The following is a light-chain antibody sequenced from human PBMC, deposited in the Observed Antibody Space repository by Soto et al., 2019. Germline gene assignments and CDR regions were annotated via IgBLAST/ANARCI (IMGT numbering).Light chain of an antibody. Sequence: EIVMTQSPATLSVSPGERATLSCRASQSVSSDLAWYQQKPGKAPRLLIYGASTRATGLPARFSGSGSGTEFTLTISGLQSEDFAVYYCQQYNNWPFTFGPGTKVDIK. J-gene: IGKJ3*01. CDR3: QQYNNWPFT. CDR1: QSVSSD. CDR2: GAS. V-gene: IGKV3-15*01.